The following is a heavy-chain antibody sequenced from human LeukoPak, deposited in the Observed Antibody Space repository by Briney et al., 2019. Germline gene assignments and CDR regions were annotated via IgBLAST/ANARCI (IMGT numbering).Heavy chain of an antibody. CDR2: INPNSGGT. J-gene: IGHJ3*02. Sequence: ASVKVSCKASGYTFTGYYMHWVRQAPGQGLEWMGRINPNSGGTNYAQKFQGRVTMTRDTSISTAYMELSRLRSDDTAVYYCARVKRLWFGELSSNDAFDIWGQGTMVTVSS. V-gene: IGHV1-2*06. CDR3: ARVKRLWFGELSSNDAFDI. CDR1: GYTFTGYY. D-gene: IGHD3-10*01.